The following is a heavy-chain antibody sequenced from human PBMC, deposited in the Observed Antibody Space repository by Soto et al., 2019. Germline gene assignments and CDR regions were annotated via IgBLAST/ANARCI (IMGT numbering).Heavy chain of an antibody. V-gene: IGHV3-48*03. CDR3: ASDGREEATRFPLADY. Sequence: EVQLLESGGGLVQPGGSLRLSCVASGFTFSSYDMNWVRQAPGKGLEWLSYISGGGGTTYYADSVKGRFTTSRDNAKNSQYPLMKSLGGDDTDVSYCASDGREEATRFPLADYWGQGTLVTVSS. CDR1: GFTFSSYD. CDR2: ISGGGGTT. D-gene: IGHD1-26*01. J-gene: IGHJ4*02.